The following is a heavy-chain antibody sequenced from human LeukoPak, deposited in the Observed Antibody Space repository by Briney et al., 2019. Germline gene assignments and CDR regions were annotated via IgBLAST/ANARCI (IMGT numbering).Heavy chain of an antibody. CDR3: AKSDDFWSGYLSGY. D-gene: IGHD3-3*01. V-gene: IGHV3-23*01. Sequence: GGSLRLSCAASGFTFSSYAMSWVRQAPGKGLEWVSAISGSGGSTYYADSVKGRFTISRDNSKNTLYLQMSSLRAEDTAVYYCAKSDDFWSGYLSGYWGQGTLVTVSS. CDR1: GFTFSSYA. CDR2: ISGSGGST. J-gene: IGHJ4*02.